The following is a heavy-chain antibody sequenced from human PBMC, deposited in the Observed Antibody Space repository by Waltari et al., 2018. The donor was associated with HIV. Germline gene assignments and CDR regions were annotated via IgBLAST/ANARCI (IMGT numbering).Heavy chain of an antibody. J-gene: IGHJ6*02. Sequence: EVQLVESGGGLVQPGGSLRLSRSASGFTFSSSSMHWVCQAPGKGLEYVSAISNNGHSTYYADSVKGRFTISRDNSKNTLNLQMSSLRAEDTAVYYCVKEGGYCSGGRCYYYGMDVWGQGTTVTVSS. CDR3: VKEGGYCSGGRCYYYGMDV. D-gene: IGHD2-15*01. V-gene: IGHV3-64D*06. CDR1: GFTFSSSS. CDR2: ISNNGHST.